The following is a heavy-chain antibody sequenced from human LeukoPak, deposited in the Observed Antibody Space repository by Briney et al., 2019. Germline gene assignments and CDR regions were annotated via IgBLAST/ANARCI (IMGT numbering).Heavy chain of an antibody. V-gene: IGHV3-30*18. CDR3: AKHSNEDAFDI. J-gene: IGHJ3*02. CDR2: ISFDGGKK. Sequence: GGSLRLSCAASGFTFSSFGIHWVRQAPGKGLEWVAVISFDGGKKYYAESVKGRFTISRDNSKHTLCLQMNSLRAEDTAVYYCAKHSNEDAFDIWGQGTMVTVSS. D-gene: IGHD2/OR15-2a*01. CDR1: GFTFSSFG.